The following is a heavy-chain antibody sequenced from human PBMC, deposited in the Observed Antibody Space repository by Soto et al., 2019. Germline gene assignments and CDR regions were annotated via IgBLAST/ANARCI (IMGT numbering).Heavy chain of an antibody. D-gene: IGHD2-15*01. J-gene: IGHJ3*02. CDR2: ISWNSGSI. CDR3: AKDYRYCSGGSCYPDAFDI. CDR1: GFTFDDYA. Sequence: PGGSLRLSCAASGFTFDDYAMHWVRQAPGKGLEWVSGISWNSGSIGYADSVKGRFTISRDNAKNSLYLQMNSLRAEDTALYYCAKDYRYCSGGSCYPDAFDIWGQGTMVTVSS. V-gene: IGHV3-9*01.